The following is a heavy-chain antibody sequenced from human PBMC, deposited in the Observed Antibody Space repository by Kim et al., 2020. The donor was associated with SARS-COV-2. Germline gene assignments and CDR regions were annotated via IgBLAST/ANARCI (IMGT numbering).Heavy chain of an antibody. CDR3: ARGWGRGWSEYFQH. CDR2: IKQDGSEK. Sequence: GGSLRLSCAASGFTFSSYWMSWVRQAPGKGLEWVANIKQDGSEKYYVDSVKGRFTISRDNAKNSLYLQMNSLRAEDTAVYYCARGWGRGWSEYFQHWGQGTLVTVSS. D-gene: IGHD6-19*01. V-gene: IGHV3-7*01. CDR1: GFTFSSYW. J-gene: IGHJ1*01.